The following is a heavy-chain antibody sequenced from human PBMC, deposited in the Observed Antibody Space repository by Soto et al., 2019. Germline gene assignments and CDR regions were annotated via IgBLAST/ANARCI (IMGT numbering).Heavy chain of an antibody. D-gene: IGHD2-15*01. CDR1: GGSISSYY. J-gene: IGHJ6*02. Sequence: SETRSLTCTVSGGSISSYYWSWIRQPPGKGLEWIGYIYYSGSTNYNPSLKSRVTISVDTSKNQFSLKLSSVTTADTAVYYCARRHRYCSGGSCYRGYYYGMDVWGQGTTVTVPS. CDR2: IYYSGST. CDR3: ARRHRYCSGGSCYRGYYYGMDV. V-gene: IGHV4-59*12.